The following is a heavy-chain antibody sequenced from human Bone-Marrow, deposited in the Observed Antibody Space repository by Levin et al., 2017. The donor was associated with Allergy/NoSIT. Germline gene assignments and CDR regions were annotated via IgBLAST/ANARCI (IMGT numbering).Heavy chain of an antibody. CDR1: GGSFSGYY. CDR2: INHSGST. CDR3: ARSILWFGDSPPRAPYYYYGMDV. Sequence: GSLRLSCAVYGGSFSGYYWSWIRQPPGKGLEWIGEINHSGSTNYNPSLKSRVTISVDTSKNQFSLKLSSVTAADTAVYYCARSILWFGDSPPRAPYYYYGMDVWGQGTTVTVSS. J-gene: IGHJ6*02. D-gene: IGHD3-10*01. V-gene: IGHV4-34*01.